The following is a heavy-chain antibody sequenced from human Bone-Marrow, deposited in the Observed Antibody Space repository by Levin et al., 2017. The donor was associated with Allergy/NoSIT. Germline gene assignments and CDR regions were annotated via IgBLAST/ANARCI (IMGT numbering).Heavy chain of an antibody. CDR2: IYYSGST. J-gene: IGHJ4*02. D-gene: IGHD5-24*01. V-gene: IGHV4-31*03. CDR3: AREDGSTFDY. CDR1: GGSIGSGGYH. Sequence: SQTLSLTCTVSGGSIGSGGYHWSWIRQHPGKGLEWIGYIYYSGSTYSPSLKSRVTMSLDTSKSQFSLKLTSVTAADTAVYYCAREDGSTFDYWGQGTLVTVSS.